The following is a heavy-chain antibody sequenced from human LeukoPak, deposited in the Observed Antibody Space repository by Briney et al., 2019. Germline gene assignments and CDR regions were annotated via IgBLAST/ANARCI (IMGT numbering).Heavy chain of an antibody. D-gene: IGHD4-17*01. Sequence: GASVKVSCKASGGTFSSYAISWVRQAPGQGLEWMGGIIPIFGTANYAQKFQGRVTITTDESTSTAYMELSSLRSEDTAVYYCARDPFGDYEVAYYFDYWGQGTLVTVSS. CDR2: IIPIFGTA. V-gene: IGHV1-69*05. CDR1: GGTFSSYA. CDR3: ARDPFGDYEVAYYFDY. J-gene: IGHJ4*02.